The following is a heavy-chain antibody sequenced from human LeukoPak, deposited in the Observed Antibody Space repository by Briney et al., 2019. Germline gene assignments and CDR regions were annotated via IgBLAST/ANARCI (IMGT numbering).Heavy chain of an antibody. J-gene: IGHJ4*02. CDR3: ASGPYYDFWSGLDY. D-gene: IGHD3-3*01. CDR2: IIPIFGTA. CDR1: GGTFSSYA. Sequence: GASVKVSCKASGGTFSSYAISWVRQAPGQGLEWMGGIIPIFGTANYAQKSQGRVTITTDESTSTAYMELSSLRSEDTAVYYCASGPYYDFWSGLDYWGQGTLVTVSS. V-gene: IGHV1-69*05.